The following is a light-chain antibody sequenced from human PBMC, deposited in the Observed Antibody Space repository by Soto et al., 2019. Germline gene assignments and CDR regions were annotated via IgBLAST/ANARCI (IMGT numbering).Light chain of an antibody. CDR3: QQRSNWPS. Sequence: EIVLTQSPGTLSLSPGERATLSCRASERLSSVYLAWYQQRPGQPPRLLIYGASNRATGIPDRFSGSGSGTDFTLIINSLEPEDFAVYYCQQRSNWPSFGQGTRLEI. CDR1: ERLSSVY. CDR2: GAS. J-gene: IGKJ5*01. V-gene: IGKV3-11*01.